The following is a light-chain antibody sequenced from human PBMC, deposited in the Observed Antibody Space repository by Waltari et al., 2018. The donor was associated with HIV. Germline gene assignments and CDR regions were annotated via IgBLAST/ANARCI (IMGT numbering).Light chain of an antibody. CDR1: SLRSYY. J-gene: IGLJ2*01. CDR2: GKN. Sequence: SSELTQDPAVSVALGQTVRITCQGDSLRSYYASWYQQKPGQAPVLVIYGKNNRPSGIPDRFSGSSSGNTASLTITGAQAEDEADYYCNSRDSSGNHLRVFG. V-gene: IGLV3-19*01. CDR3: NSRDSSGNHLRV.